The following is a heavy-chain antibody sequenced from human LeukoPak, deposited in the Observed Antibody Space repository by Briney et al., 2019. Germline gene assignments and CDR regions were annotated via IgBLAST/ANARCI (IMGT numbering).Heavy chain of an antibody. CDR3: AKMTGVVVAATPDY. CDR1: GFTFSNYG. D-gene: IGHD2-15*01. CDR2: ISGSGGST. V-gene: IGHV3-23*01. Sequence: GGSLRLSCAASGFTFSNYGMNWVRQAPGKGLEWVSTISGSGGSTYYADSVKGRFTISRDNSKNTLYLQMNSLRAEDTAVYYCAKMTGVVVAATPDYWGQGTLVIVSS. J-gene: IGHJ4*02.